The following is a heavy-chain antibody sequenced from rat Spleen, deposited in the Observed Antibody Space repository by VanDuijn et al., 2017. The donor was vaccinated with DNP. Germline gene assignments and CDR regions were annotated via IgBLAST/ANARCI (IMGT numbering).Heavy chain of an antibody. V-gene: IGHV2-15*01. CDR2: IWDDGST. J-gene: IGHJ2*01. Sequence: QVQLKESGPGLVQPSETLSLTCTVSGFSLTSYHVSWVRQPPGKGLEWMGVIWDDGSTAYNSALISRLTISRDTSKSQVFLGMNSLQTEDTAMYFCTREREPKNNPYYFDFWGQGVMVTVSS. CDR1: GFSLTSYH. D-gene: IGHD1-10*01. CDR3: TREREPKNNPYYFDF.